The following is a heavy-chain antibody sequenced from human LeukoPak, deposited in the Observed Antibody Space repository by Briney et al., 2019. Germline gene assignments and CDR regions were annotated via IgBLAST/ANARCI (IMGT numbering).Heavy chain of an antibody. Sequence: GASVKVSCKASGYTFASYDINWVRQATGQGLEWMGWMNPNSGNTGYAQKFQGRVTMTRNTSISTAYMELSSLRSEGTAVYYCARGVLLWFEEFDWFDPWGQGTLVTVSS. CDR2: MNPNSGNT. CDR3: ARGVLLWFEEFDWFDP. CDR1: GYTFASYD. J-gene: IGHJ5*02. D-gene: IGHD3-10*01. V-gene: IGHV1-8*01.